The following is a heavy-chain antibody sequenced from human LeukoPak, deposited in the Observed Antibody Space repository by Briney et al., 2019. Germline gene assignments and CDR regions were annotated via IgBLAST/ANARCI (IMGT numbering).Heavy chain of an antibody. Sequence: SETLSLTCTVSGGSISSSSYYWGWIRQPPGKGLEWIGSIYYSGSTYYNPSLKSRVTISVDTSKNQFSLKLSSVTAADTAVYYCARFDSSSWYYGMDVWGQGTTVTVSS. V-gene: IGHV4-39*07. J-gene: IGHJ6*02. CDR2: IYYSGST. CDR1: GGSISSSSYY. D-gene: IGHD6-13*01. CDR3: ARFDSSSWYYGMDV.